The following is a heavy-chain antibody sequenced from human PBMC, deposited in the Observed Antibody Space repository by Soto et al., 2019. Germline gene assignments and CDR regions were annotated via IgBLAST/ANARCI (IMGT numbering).Heavy chain of an antibody. D-gene: IGHD2-21*01. CDR2: VYHSRTT. CDR3: ARHVAVARTMGFDS. J-gene: IGHJ4*02. CDR1: GGSISDNW. V-gene: IGHV4-4*02. Sequence: QVQLQESGPGLVKPSGTLSLTCAVSGGSISDNWWSWVRQPPGKGLEWIGEVYHSRTTYYNPSLKSRVAISLDKSASQISLTLNSVTAAYTAVYYCARHVAVARTMGFDSWGQGTLVTVS.